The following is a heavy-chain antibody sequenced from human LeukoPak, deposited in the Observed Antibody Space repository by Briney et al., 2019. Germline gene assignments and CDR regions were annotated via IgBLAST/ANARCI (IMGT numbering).Heavy chain of an antibody. J-gene: IGHJ4*02. CDR2: ISSSGSTI. CDR1: GFTFIDSY. D-gene: IGHD3-10*01. Sequence: GGSLRLSCAAPGFTFIDSYMTWIRQAPGKGLEWVSYISSSGSTIYYADSVKGRFTISRDNAKNSLYLQVNSLRAEDTAVYYCARESFGDLFTFFDYWGQGTLVTVSS. CDR3: ARESFGDLFTFFDY. V-gene: IGHV3-11*01.